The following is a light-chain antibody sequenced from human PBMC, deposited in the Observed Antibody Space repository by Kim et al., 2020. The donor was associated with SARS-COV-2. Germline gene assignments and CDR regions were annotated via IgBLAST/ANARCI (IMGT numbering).Light chain of an antibody. J-gene: IGLJ2*01. V-gene: IGLV3-1*01. CDR2: QDS. CDR3: QAWDSSTVV. CDR1: KLGDKY. Sequence: VSPGQTASITCSGDKLGDKYACWYQQKPGQSPVLVIYQDSKRPSGIPERFSGSNSGNTATLTISGTQAMDEADYYCQAWDSSTVVFGGGNQLTVL.